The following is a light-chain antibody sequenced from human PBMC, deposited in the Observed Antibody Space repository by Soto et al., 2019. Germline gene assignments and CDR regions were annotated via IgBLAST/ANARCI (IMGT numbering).Light chain of an antibody. CDR1: SSDVGDYNY. J-gene: IGLJ1*01. CDR2: DVS. Sequence: QSVLTQPASVSGSPGQSITISCTGTSSDVGDYNYVSWYQQHPGKAPKVMIYDVSNRPSGVSNRFSGSKSGNTASLTISGLQAEDEADYYCSSYTSSSTLVFGTGTKVT. CDR3: SSYTSSSTLV. V-gene: IGLV2-14*01.